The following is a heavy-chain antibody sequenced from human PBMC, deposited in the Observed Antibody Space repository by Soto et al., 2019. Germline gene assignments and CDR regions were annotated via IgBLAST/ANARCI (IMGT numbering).Heavy chain of an antibody. J-gene: IGHJ2*01. D-gene: IGHD5-18*01. CDR1: GYTFTTYD. Sequence: QVQLVQSGAEVKEPGASVKVSCKASGYTFTTYDISWVRQAPGQGLEWMGWISVYNGNTNYAERLQGRVTMTTDTSTSTAYMELWRLRSNDTAMYYCARSYCYGSDWYFDLWGRGTLVTVSS. CDR2: ISVYNGNT. CDR3: ARSYCYGSDWYFDL. V-gene: IGHV1-18*04.